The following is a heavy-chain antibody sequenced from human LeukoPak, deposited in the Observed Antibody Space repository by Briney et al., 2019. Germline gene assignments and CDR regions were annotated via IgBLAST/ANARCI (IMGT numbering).Heavy chain of an antibody. Sequence: GGSLRLSCAASGLTVSDNYMTWVHQAPGKGLEWVSVIYAGGSTFYADSVKGRFTISRDNSKNTVYLQMNSRRAEDTAVYYCARDRSYDSSGYPFDFWGQGTLVTVSS. V-gene: IGHV3-66*02. D-gene: IGHD3-22*01. J-gene: IGHJ4*02. CDR3: ARDRSYDSSGYPFDF. CDR1: GLTVSDNY. CDR2: IYAGGST.